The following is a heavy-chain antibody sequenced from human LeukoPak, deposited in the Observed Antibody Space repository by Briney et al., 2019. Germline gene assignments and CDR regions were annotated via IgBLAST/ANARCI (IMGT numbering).Heavy chain of an antibody. J-gene: IGHJ4*02. V-gene: IGHV1-8*03. CDR2: MNPNSGST. Sequence: GASVKVSCKASGYTFTSYDINWVRQATGQGLEWMGWMNPNSGSTGYEQKFQGRVTITRNTSISPAYMELSGLRSEDTAVYYCARGRSTGYPYYFEYWGQGTLVTVSS. D-gene: IGHD5-12*01. CDR1: GYTFTSYD. CDR3: ARGRSTGYPYYFEY.